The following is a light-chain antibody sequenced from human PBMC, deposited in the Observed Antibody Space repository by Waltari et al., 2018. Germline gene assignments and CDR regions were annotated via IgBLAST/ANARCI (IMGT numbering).Light chain of an antibody. Sequence: IQMTQSPSSLSASVGDSATTTCRASQGISNSLAWFQQKPGKVPNLLIYRASTLESGVPSRFSGRGSGTEFTLTISSLQPEDVATYYCQKYNGDPPWTFGQGTKVEIK. J-gene: IGKJ1*01. CDR1: QGISNS. CDR3: QKYNGDPPWT. V-gene: IGKV1-27*01. CDR2: RAS.